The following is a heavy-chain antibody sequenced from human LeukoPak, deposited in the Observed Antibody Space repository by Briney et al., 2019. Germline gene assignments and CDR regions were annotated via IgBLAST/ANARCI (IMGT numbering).Heavy chain of an antibody. D-gene: IGHD4-11*01. V-gene: IGHV4-39*01. CDR3: TRLPLDYSLDH. Sequence: PSETLSLTCTVSGDSISSTTYWWGWIRQSPGKGLEWIGSMSYVGITSYNPSLKSRATISVDTSTNQYSLLLNSVTAADTAVYYRTRLPLDYSLDHWGQGTPVSVSS. J-gene: IGHJ4*02. CDR2: MSYVGIT. CDR1: GDSISSTTYW.